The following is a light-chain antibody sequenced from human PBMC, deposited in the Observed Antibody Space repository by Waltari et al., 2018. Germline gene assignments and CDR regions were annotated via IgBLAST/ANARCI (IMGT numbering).Light chain of an antibody. CDR1: QDISTD. Sequence: EISLTPSPATLSLSPAETGALPCRASQDISTDLSQCQHRPGQPPRPPLYAAYNRAAGIPPRFSGGGSGTDFTLTISSREPEDLAVYFCQQRSLWPRTFGPGTKVEI. V-gene: IGKV3-11*01. J-gene: IGKJ1*01. CDR2: AAY. CDR3: QQRSLWPRT.